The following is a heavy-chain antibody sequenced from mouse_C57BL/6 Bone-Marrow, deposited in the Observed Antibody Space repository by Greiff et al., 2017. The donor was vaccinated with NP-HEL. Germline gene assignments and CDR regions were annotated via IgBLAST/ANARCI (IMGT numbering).Heavy chain of an antibody. CDR3: AKKKGLRRDYYAMDY. Sequence: VKLVESGPGLVQPSQSLSITCTVSGFSLTSYGVHWVRQSPGKGLEWLGVIWRGGSTDYNAAFMSRLSITKDNPKSQVFFKMNSLQADDTAIYYCAKKKGLRRDYYAMDYWGQGTSVTVSS. CDR1: GFSLTSYG. CDR2: IWRGGST. D-gene: IGHD2-4*01. J-gene: IGHJ4*01. V-gene: IGHV2-5*01.